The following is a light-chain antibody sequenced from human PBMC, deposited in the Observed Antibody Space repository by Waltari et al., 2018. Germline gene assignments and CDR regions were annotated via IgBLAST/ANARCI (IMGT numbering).Light chain of an antibody. J-gene: IGLJ1*01. CDR3: SSYAGSNNLGV. CDR2: EVY. V-gene: IGLV2-8*01. CDR1: TSDVGGYSF. Sequence: QSALTQPPPPSGSPGQSVTISCTGPTSDVGGYSFVSWYQHHPGKAPKLIIYEVYKRPSGVPDRFSGSKSGNTASLTVSGLQAEDEADYYCSSYAGSNNLGVFGTGTKVTVL.